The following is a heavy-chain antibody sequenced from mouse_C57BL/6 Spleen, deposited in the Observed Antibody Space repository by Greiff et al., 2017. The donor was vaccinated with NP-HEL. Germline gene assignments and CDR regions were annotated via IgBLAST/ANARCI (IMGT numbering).Heavy chain of an antibody. V-gene: IGHV1-20*01. D-gene: IGHD1-1*01. J-gene: IGHJ2*01. Sequence: DVKLQESGPELVKPGDSVKISCKASGYSFTGYFMNWVMQSHGKSLEWIGRINPYNGDTFYNQKFKGKATLTVDKSSSTAHMELRSLTSEDSAVYYCARPYYYGSSPFDYWGQGTTLTVSS. CDR1: GYSFTGYF. CDR3: ARPYYYGSSPFDY. CDR2: INPYNGDT.